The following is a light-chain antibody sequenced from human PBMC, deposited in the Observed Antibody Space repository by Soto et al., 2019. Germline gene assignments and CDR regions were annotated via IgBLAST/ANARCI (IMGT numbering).Light chain of an antibody. J-gene: IGKJ5*01. Sequence: THLTQSPSALAASVGHSGTIPCRASQGISSALAWYQQKPGKAPKLLIYDASSLESGVPSRFSGSGSGTDFTLTISSLHPEDFATYDCQQLNNYSITFGQGTRLEIK. CDR2: DAS. V-gene: IGKV1D-13*01. CDR1: QGISSA. CDR3: QQLNNYSIT.